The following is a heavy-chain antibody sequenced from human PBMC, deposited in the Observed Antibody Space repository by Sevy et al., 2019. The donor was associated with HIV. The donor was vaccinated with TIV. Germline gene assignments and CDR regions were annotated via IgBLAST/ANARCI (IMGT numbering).Heavy chain of an antibody. D-gene: IGHD6-19*01. CDR1: GYTFSNYY. CDR3: ANRAGPIFDN. Sequence: GGSLRLSCVVSGYTFSNYYMSWVRQAPGKGLEWVSVISDSGGYTSYTDSVKGRFTISRDNSKNTLYLQMNSLRVEDMAIYYCANRAGPIFDNWCQGTLVTVSS. V-gene: IGHV3-23*01. J-gene: IGHJ4*02. CDR2: ISDSGGYT.